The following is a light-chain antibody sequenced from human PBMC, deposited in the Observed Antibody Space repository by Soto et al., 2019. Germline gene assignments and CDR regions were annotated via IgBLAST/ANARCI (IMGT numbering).Light chain of an antibody. Sequence: EVVMTQSPLSLPVTLGQPASISCRSSQSLLYSNGNTYLHWYQLRTGQSPRRLIYKVSNRDSGVPDRFSGSGSGTDFTLKISRVEAEDVGVYYCMQGTHTYTFGQGTKLEIK. CDR1: QSLLYSNGNTY. V-gene: IGKV2-30*01. CDR3: MQGTHTYT. J-gene: IGKJ2*01. CDR2: KVS.